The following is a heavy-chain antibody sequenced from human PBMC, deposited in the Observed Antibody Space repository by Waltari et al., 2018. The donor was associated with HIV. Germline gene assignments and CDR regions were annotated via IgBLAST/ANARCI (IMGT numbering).Heavy chain of an antibody. CDR2: IIPIVSTT. D-gene: IGHD1-26*01. CDR1: GDTFHTYA. CDR3: ATQIVGPSLSLSS. Sequence: QVQLLQSGAEVKTPGSAVKVSCRLSGDTFHTYAVTWVRQAPGQRLEWMGKIIPIVSTTSYSQNLQGRLTITADSSANTAYMELSSLRSEDTAMYYCATQIVGPSLSLSSWGQGSLIIVSS. V-gene: IGHV1-69*08. J-gene: IGHJ1*01.